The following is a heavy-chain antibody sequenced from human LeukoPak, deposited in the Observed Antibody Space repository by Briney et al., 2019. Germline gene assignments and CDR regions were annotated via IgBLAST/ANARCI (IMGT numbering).Heavy chain of an antibody. D-gene: IGHD5-18*01. J-gene: IGHJ4*02. V-gene: IGHV1-69*13. CDR2: TIPIFGTA. Sequence: SVKVSCKASGGTFSSYAISWVRQAPGQGLEWMGGTIPIFGTANYAQKFQGRVTITADESTSTAYMELRSLRSDDTAVYYCARGRGYSYGIIDYWGQGTLVTVSS. CDR3: ARGRGYSYGIIDY. CDR1: GGTFSSYA.